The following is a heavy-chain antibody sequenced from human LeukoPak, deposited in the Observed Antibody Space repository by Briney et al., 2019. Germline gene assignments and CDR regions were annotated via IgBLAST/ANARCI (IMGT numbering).Heavy chain of an antibody. D-gene: IGHD3-22*01. Sequence: PGGSLRLSCAASGFTFSSYAMHWVRQAPGKGLEWVAVISYDGSNKHYADSVKGRFTISRDNSKNTLYLQMNSLRAEDTAVYYCARDVTYYYDSSGYYYWGQGTLVTVSS. V-gene: IGHV3-30-3*01. J-gene: IGHJ4*02. CDR1: GFTFSSYA. CDR3: ARDVTYYYDSSGYYY. CDR2: ISYDGSNK.